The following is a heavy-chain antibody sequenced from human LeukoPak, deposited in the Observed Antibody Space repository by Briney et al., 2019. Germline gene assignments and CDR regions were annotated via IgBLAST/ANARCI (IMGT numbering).Heavy chain of an antibody. D-gene: IGHD2-2*01. Sequence: GGSLRLSCAASGFTFDDYAMHWVRQAPGKGLEWVSLISWDGGSTYYADSVKGRFTISRDNSKNSLYLQMNSLRAEDTALYYCAKVFMSAASYYFDYWGQGTLVTVSS. CDR2: ISWDGGST. CDR3: AKVFMSAASYYFDY. CDR1: GFTFDDYA. J-gene: IGHJ4*02. V-gene: IGHV3-43D*03.